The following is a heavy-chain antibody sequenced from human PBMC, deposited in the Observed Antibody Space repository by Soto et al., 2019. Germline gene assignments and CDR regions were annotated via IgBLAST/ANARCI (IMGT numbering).Heavy chain of an antibody. J-gene: IGHJ5*01. D-gene: IGHD6-19*01. CDR3: ARSDGWDLNGFDS. V-gene: IGHV1-8*01. Sequence: QVQLVQSGAEVKKPGASVKVSCKASGYRFSNYDMNWVRQAPGQGLEWMGWVNPNRANTGYAQKFRGRLTLTTNTFITTAYMELSSLTSEDTAVYYCARSDGWDLNGFDSWGQGTLVTVSS. CDR1: GYRFSNYD. CDR2: VNPNRANT.